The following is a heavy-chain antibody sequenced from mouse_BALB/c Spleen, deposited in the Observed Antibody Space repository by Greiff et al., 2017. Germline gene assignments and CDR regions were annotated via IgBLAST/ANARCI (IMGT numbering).Heavy chain of an antibody. CDR3: TRERYGNGVRYFGY. Sequence: VQLQQSGAELVRPGASVTLSCKASGYTFTDYEMYWVKQTPVHGLEWIGAIDPETGGTAYNQKFKGKATLTADKSSSTAYMELRSLTSEDSAVYYCTRERYGNGVRYFGYWGQGTTLTVSS. CDR2: IDPETGGT. V-gene: IGHV1-15*01. CDR1: GYTFTDYE. D-gene: IGHD2-1*01. J-gene: IGHJ2*01.